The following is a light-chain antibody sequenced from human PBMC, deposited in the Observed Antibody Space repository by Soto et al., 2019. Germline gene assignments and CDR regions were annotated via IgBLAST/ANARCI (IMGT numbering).Light chain of an antibody. CDR1: QSLSSN. CDR2: GAS. V-gene: IGKV3-15*01. Sequence: EIVMPQSPATLSVPPGESATLSCRASQSLSSNLAWYQQKPGQAPRLLISGASTRATGIPARFSGSGSGTEFTLTISSLQSEDFAVYYCQQYNNWPLTFGGGTKVEIK. J-gene: IGKJ4*01. CDR3: QQYNNWPLT.